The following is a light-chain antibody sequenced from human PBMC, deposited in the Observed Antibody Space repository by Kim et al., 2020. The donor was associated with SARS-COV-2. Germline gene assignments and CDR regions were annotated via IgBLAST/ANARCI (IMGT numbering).Light chain of an antibody. V-gene: IGKV1-33*01. Sequence: SGSVGERVMSTRQASHDKSKYVNWYQQKPGRAPKLLIYEASNRERGVRYRLSGRGSERDYTVTISSVEPEDIATYDCQHYSSIPYSWAQGTKLEI. CDR1: HDKSKY. CDR3: QHYSSIPYS. J-gene: IGKJ2*03. CDR2: EAS.